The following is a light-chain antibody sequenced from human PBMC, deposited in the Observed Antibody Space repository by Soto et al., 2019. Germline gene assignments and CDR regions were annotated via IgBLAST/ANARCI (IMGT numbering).Light chain of an antibody. CDR2: SAS. J-gene: IGKJ1*01. CDR1: QSISTY. V-gene: IGKV1-39*01. Sequence: DIQMTQSPSSLSASVGDRVTISCRAGQSISTYLNWYQQKPGTAPRLLIYSASSVKTGVPPRFSGSGSGRDFTLTISSLRPEDIATYFCQPSYTSPPWTFGQGTKVDIK. CDR3: QPSYTSPPWT.